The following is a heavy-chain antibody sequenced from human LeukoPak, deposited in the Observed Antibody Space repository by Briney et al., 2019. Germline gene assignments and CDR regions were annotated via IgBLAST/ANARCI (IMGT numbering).Heavy chain of an antibody. D-gene: IGHD5-24*01. CDR3: ATGPQLWRQDGWFDP. CDR2: FDPEDGET. Sequence: SVKVSCKVSGYTLTELSMHWVRQAPGKGLEWMGGFDPEDGETIYAQKFQGRVTMTEDTSTDTAYMELSSLRSEDTAVYYCATGPQLWRQDGWFDPWGQGTLVTVSS. CDR1: GYTLTELS. V-gene: IGHV1-24*01. J-gene: IGHJ5*02.